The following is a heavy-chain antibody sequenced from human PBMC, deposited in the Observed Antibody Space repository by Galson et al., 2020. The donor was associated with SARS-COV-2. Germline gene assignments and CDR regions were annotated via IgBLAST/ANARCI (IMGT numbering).Heavy chain of an antibody. D-gene: IGHD1-26*01. Sequence: GESLKISCAASGFTFSSYAMHWVRQAPGKGLEWVAVISYDGSNKYYADSVKGRFTISRDNSKNTLYLQMNSLRAEDTAVYYCARDLGSLHFDYWGQGTLVTVSS. CDR3: ARDLGSLHFDY. CDR1: GFTFSSYA. J-gene: IGHJ4*02. V-gene: IGHV3-30-3*01. CDR2: ISYDGSNK.